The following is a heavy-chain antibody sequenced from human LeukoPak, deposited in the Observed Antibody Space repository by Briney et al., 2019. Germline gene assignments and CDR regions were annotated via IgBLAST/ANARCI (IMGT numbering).Heavy chain of an antibody. D-gene: IGHD6-13*01. V-gene: IGHV3-21*01. CDR3: ARDLDARYSSSWYDY. CDR2: ISSSSSYI. J-gene: IGHJ4*02. CDR1: GFTFSSYS. Sequence: GGSLRLSSAASGFTFSSYSMNWVRQAPGKGLEWVSSISSSSSYIYYADSVKGRFTISRDNAKNSLYLQMNSLRAEDTAVYYCARDLDARYSSSWYDYWGQGTLVTVSS.